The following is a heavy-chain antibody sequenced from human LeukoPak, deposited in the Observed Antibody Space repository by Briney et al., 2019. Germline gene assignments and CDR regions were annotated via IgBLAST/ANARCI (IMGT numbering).Heavy chain of an antibody. CDR2: IYYSGST. V-gene: IGHV4-59*01. CDR3: ARGKVPSIAMVRGVRHTIWFDP. D-gene: IGHD3-10*01. CDR1: GGSISSYY. J-gene: IGHJ5*02. Sequence: PSETLSLTCTISGGSISSYYWSWLRQPPGKGLEWIGYIYYSGSTNYNPSLKSRVTISVDTSKNQFSLKLRSVTAADTAVYYCARGKVPSIAMVRGVRHTIWFDPWGQGILVTVSS.